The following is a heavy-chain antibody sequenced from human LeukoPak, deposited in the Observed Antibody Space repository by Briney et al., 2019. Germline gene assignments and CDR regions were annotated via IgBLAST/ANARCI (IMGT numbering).Heavy chain of an antibody. V-gene: IGHV3-9*03. D-gene: IGHD3-22*01. CDR3: AKGTMIVVAVGDYFDC. J-gene: IGHJ4*02. CDR1: GFTLDDYA. CDR2: ISWNSVNI. Sequence: GRSLTLSCAASGFTLDDYAMHWVRQAPGKGLEWVSGISWNSVNIGYADSVKGRFTISRDNAKNSLYLQMNSLRAEDMALYYCAKGTMIVVAVGDYFDCWGEGTLVTDSS.